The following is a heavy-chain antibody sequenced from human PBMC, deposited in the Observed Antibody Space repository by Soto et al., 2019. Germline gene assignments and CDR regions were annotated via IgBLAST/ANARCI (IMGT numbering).Heavy chain of an antibody. CDR1: GYTLTNYA. V-gene: IGHV1-3*01. CDR2: INAGNGNT. D-gene: IGHD3-22*01. J-gene: IGHJ4*02. Sequence: VASVKVSCKASGYTLTNYAMHWVRQAPGQRLEWMGWINAGNGNTKYSQQFQGRVTITRDTSASTAYMELSSLRSEDTAVYYCARSSGYYYLEYWGQGTLVTVSS. CDR3: ARSSGYYYLEY.